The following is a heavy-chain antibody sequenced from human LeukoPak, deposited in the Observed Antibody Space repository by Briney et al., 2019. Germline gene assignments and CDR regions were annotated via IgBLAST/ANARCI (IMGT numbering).Heavy chain of an antibody. J-gene: IGHJ5*02. Sequence: SETLSLTCAVYGGSFSGYYWSWVRQPPGKGLEWIGEINHSGSTNYNPSLKSRVTISVDTSNNQFSLKLTCATAAHTCVSYCASRYGSSEVVIIPTATNSWFDPWGQGTLVTVSS. CDR1: GGSFSGYY. CDR3: ASRYGSSEVVIIPTATNSWFDP. D-gene: IGHD3-3*01. V-gene: IGHV4-34*01. CDR2: INHSGST.